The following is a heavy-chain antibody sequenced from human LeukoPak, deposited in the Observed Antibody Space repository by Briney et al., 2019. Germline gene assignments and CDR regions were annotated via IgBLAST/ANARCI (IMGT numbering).Heavy chain of an antibody. CDR3: ARARDCGGDCSLDY. D-gene: IGHD2-21*02. J-gene: IGHJ4*02. Sequence: SETLSLTCAVYGESFSGYYWTWISQPPGKGLEGVADVNPSGNANYNPSLKSRVIISVDTSKNQFSLKLSSVTDADTAVYYCARARDCGGDCSLDYWGQGTLVPVSS. CDR2: VNPSGNA. V-gene: IGHV4-34*01. CDR1: GESFSGYY.